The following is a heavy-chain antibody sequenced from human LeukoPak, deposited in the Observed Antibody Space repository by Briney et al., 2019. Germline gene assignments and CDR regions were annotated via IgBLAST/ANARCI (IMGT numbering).Heavy chain of an antibody. CDR3: ARDLYYYDSSADY. CDR2: INPNSGGT. CDR1: GYTFTGYY. Sequence: ASVKVSCKASGYTFTGYYMHWVRQAPGQGPEWMGWINPNSGGTNYAQKFQGRVTMTRDTSISTAYMELSRLRSDDTAVYYCARDLYYYDSSADYWGQGTLVTVSS. J-gene: IGHJ4*02. D-gene: IGHD3-22*01. V-gene: IGHV1-2*02.